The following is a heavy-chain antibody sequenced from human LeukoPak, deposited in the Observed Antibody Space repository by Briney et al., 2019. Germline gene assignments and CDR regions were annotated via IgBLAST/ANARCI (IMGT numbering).Heavy chain of an antibody. CDR2: ISYDGSKK. J-gene: IGHJ6*02. CDR3: AKALWFGEFVAGTVYYHYGMDV. V-gene: IGHV3-30*18. Sequence: GGSLRLSCAASGLSISDYGMHWVRQAPGKGLDWVAVISYDGSKKYYANSVRGRFTISRDNSKNTLYLQMNNLRAEDTAVYYCAKALWFGEFVAGTVYYHYGMDVWGQGTTVTVSS. CDR1: GLSISDYG. D-gene: IGHD3-10*01.